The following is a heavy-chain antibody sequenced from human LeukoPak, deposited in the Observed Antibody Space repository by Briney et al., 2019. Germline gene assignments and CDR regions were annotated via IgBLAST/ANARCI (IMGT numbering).Heavy chain of an antibody. V-gene: IGHV3-30-3*01. CDR2: VSYDAGNT. Sequence: PGGSLRLSCAASGVIFNNFAFHWVRQAPGKGLEWVAAVSYDAGNTYYADSVRGRLTISRDNSRNTLYLQMNSLRAEDTAVYYCAKVLSVLGAADYWGQGTLVTVSS. CDR3: AKVLSVLGAADY. J-gene: IGHJ4*02. CDR1: GVIFNNFA. D-gene: IGHD3-3*01.